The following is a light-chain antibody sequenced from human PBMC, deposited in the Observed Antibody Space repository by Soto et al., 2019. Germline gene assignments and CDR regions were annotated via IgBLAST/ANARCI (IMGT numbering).Light chain of an antibody. Sequence: QSVLTQPPSVSGAPGQRVTISCTGTRSNIGAGYDVHWYQQIPGTAPKLLIYRNHDRPSGVPDRFSGSKSGTSASLTITGLHAEDEADYYCQSYDTSVSGARVFGGGTKLTVL. CDR3: QSYDTSVSGARV. CDR2: RNH. CDR1: RSNIGAGYD. V-gene: IGLV1-40*01. J-gene: IGLJ3*02.